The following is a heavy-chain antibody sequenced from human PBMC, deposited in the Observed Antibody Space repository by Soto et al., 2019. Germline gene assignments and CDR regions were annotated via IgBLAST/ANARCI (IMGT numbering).Heavy chain of an antibody. CDR1: GGSISSVGSY. V-gene: IGHV4-31*03. CDR2: MYYSGSI. D-gene: IGHD5-12*01. J-gene: IGHJ5*02. CDR3: ACGLSGSLNWLDP. Sequence: QVQLQESGPGLVKPSQTLSLICTVSGGSISSVGSYWSWIRQHPGRGLEWIGFMYYSGSIYYNPSLKSRVTISIDTSKNQFSLTLTSVTAADTAVYYCACGLSGSLNWLDPWGQGTLVTVSS.